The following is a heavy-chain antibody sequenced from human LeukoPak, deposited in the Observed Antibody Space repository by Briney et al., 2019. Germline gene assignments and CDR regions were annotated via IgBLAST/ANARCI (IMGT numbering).Heavy chain of an antibody. CDR3: ARDGSYGGFDY. Sequence: PGGSLRLSCAAFGLTFSTNWMSWVRQAPGTGLEWVANMKQDGREKYYVDSVKGRFTISRDNAKNSLYLQMNSLRAEDTAVYYCARDGSYGGFDYWGQGTLVTVSS. J-gene: IGHJ4*02. D-gene: IGHD5-18*01. CDR2: MKQDGREK. CDR1: GLTFSTNW. V-gene: IGHV3-7*01.